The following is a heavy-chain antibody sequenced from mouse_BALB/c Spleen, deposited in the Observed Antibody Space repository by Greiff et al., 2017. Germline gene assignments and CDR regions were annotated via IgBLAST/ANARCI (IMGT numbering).Heavy chain of an antibody. D-gene: IGHD3-1*01. CDR3: ARSGYQFAY. CDR1: GYTFTSYW. Sequence: DLVKPGASVKLSCKASGYTFTSYWINWIKQRPGQGLEWIGRIAPGSGSTYYNEMFKGKATLTVDTSSSTAYIQLSSLSSEDSAVYYCARSGYQFAYWGQGTLVTVSA. V-gene: IGHV1S41*01. J-gene: IGHJ3*01. CDR2: IAPGSGST.